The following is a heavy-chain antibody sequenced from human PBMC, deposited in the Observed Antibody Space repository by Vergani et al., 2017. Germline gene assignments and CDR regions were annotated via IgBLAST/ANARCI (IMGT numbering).Heavy chain of an antibody. CDR1: GFNFRIYG. CDR3: AKHFRGWGIDY. Sequence: QVQLVESGGGVVQPGGSLRLSCIASGFNFRIYGMHWVRQAPGKGLEWVAFIQFDGSNQYYADSVKGRFTLSRDFSKNTLYLQMNSLRTDDTATYYCAKHFRGWGIDYWGQGTQVIVSS. V-gene: IGHV3-30*02. D-gene: IGHD3-16*01. J-gene: IGHJ4*02. CDR2: IQFDGSNQ.